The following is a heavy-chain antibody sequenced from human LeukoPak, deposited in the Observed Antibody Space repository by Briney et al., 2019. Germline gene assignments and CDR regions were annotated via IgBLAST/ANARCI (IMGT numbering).Heavy chain of an antibody. CDR3: ARDLHCGGDCYPLTY. V-gene: IGHV3-48*01. CDR2: ISSTSRTT. J-gene: IGHJ4*02. D-gene: IGHD2-21*01. Sequence: GGSRRLSCAASGFTFSGFGMNWVRQAPGRGLECLSYISSTSRTTYYADSVKGRFTISRDNAKNSLYLQMNSLRAEDTAVYYCARDLHCGGDCYPLTYWGQGTLVTVSS. CDR1: GFTFSGFG.